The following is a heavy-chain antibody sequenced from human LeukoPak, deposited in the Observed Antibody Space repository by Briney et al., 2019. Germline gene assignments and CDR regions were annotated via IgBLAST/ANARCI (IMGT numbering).Heavy chain of an antibody. CDR3: ARGGTALLWFGERNWFDP. CDR1: GGSFSGYY. Sequence: SETLSLTCAVYGGSFSGYYWSWIRQPPGKGLEWIGEINHSGSTNYNPSLKSRVTISVDTSKNQFSLKLSSVTAADTAVYYCARGGTALLWFGERNWFDPWGQGTLVTVSP. V-gene: IGHV4-34*01. J-gene: IGHJ5*02. D-gene: IGHD3-10*01. CDR2: INHSGST.